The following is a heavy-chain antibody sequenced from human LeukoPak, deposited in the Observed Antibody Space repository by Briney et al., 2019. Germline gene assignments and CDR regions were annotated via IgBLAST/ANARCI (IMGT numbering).Heavy chain of an antibody. V-gene: IGHV4-34*01. D-gene: IGHD3-10*01. CDR1: GGSFSGYY. Sequence: PSETLSLTCAVYGGSFSGYYWSWIRQPPGKGLEWIGEINHSGSTNYNPSLKSRVTISVDTSKNQFSLNLNSVTAADTAVYYCARRPPSYSDNSGTYYLGGFDYWGQGTLVTVSS. CDR2: INHSGST. CDR3: ARRPPSYSDNSGTYYLGGFDY. J-gene: IGHJ4*02.